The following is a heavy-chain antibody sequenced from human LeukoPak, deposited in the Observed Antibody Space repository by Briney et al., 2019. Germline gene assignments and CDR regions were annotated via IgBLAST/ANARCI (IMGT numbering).Heavy chain of an antibody. CDR1: GYTFTGYY. CDR2: INPNSGGT. J-gene: IGHJ3*02. CDR3: ARGSQWLDAFDI. Sequence: ASVKVSCKASGYTFTGYYMHWVRQAPGQGLEWMGWINPNSGGTNYAQKFQGGVTMTRDTSISTAYMELSRLRSDDTAVYYCARGSQWLDAFDIWGQGTMVTVSS. V-gene: IGHV1-2*02. D-gene: IGHD6-19*01.